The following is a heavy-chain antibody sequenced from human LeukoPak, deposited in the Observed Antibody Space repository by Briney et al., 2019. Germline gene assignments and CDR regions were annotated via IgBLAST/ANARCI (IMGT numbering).Heavy chain of an antibody. D-gene: IGHD3-16*01. Sequence: ASVKVSCKASGYTFSGYYMHWVRQAPGQGLEWMGWIDPNSGGTNYAQKFQGRVTMTRDTSISTSYMELSRLRSDDTAVYYCARVRYRLAETYIDYWGQGTLVTVSS. CDR2: IDPNSGGT. CDR3: ARVRYRLAETYIDY. J-gene: IGHJ4*02. CDR1: GYTFSGYY. V-gene: IGHV1-2*02.